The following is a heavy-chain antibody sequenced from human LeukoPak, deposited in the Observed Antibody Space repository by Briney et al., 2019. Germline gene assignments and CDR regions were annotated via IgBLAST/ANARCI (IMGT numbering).Heavy chain of an antibody. Sequence: GSSVKVSCKASGGTFSSYAISWVRQAPGQGLEWMGRIIPILGIANYAQEFQGRVTITAYKSTSTAYMELRRLRYEDTAVYYCARDITPGVDYGGNTSFDYWGQGTLVTVSS. V-gene: IGHV1-69*04. D-gene: IGHD4-23*01. CDR3: ARDITPGVDYGGNTSFDY. J-gene: IGHJ4*02. CDR2: IIPILGIA. CDR1: GGTFSSYA.